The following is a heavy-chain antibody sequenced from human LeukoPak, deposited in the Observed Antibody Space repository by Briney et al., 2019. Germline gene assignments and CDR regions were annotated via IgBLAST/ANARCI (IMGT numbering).Heavy chain of an antibody. V-gene: IGHV3-30*02. CDR3: AKDQGVYSSGWTFDY. CDR1: GFTFSSYW. Sequence: GGSLRLSCAASGFTFSSYWMSWVRQAPGKGLEWVAFIRYDGSNKYYADSVKGRFTISRDNSKNTLYLQMNSLRAEDTAVYYCAKDQGVYSSGWTFDYWGQGTLVTVSS. D-gene: IGHD6-19*01. J-gene: IGHJ4*02. CDR2: IRYDGSNK.